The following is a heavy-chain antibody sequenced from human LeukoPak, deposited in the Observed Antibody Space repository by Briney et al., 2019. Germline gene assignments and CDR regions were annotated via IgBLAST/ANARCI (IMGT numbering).Heavy chain of an antibody. V-gene: IGHV3-23*01. Sequence: GGSLRLSCAASGFTFRNYAMSWVRQVPGKGLDWVSVVSGDGSTGYADSVKGRFSVSRDSSKNTMYLQMNSLRAEDTALYYCARDLNYWGQGTLVTVSS. CDR1: GFTFRNYA. J-gene: IGHJ4*02. CDR3: ARDLNY. CDR2: VSGDGST.